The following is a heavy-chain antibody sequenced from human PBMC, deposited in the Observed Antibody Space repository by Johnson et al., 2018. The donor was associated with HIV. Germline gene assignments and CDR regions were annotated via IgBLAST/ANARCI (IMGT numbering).Heavy chain of an antibody. CDR2: ISYDGSNK. CDR3: AKDFWIVVVKSAFDI. J-gene: IGHJ3*02. V-gene: IGHV3-30-3*01. D-gene: IGHD3-22*01. Sequence: QEKLVESGGGVVQPGRSLRPSCAASGFPYSNYAMHWVRQAPGKGLEWVAVISYDGSNKYSADYVTGRFTISRYNFKNTLYLQMNSLRAEDTAVYYCAKDFWIVVVKSAFDIWGQGTMVTVSS. CDR1: GFPYSNYA.